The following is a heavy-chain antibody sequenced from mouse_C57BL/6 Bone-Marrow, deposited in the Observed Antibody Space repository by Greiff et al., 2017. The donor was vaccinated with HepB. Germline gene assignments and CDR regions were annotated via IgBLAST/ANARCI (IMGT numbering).Heavy chain of an antibody. CDR3: AREGNYYGVYYAMDY. CDR1: GYTFTSYW. V-gene: IGHV1-50*01. J-gene: IGHJ4*01. D-gene: IGHD1-1*01. CDR2: IDPSDSYT. Sequence: VQLQQPGAELVKPGASVKLSCKASGYTFTSYWMQWVKQRPGQGLEWIGEIDPSDSYTNYNQKFKGKATLTVDTSSSTAYMQLSSLTSEDSAVYYCAREGNYYGVYYAMDYGGQGTSVTVSS.